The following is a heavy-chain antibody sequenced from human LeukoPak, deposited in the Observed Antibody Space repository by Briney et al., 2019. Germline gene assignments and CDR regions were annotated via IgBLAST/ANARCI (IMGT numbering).Heavy chain of an antibody. CDR1: GFTFSSYS. CDR2: ISSSSYI. J-gene: IGHJ4*02. V-gene: IGHV3-21*01. CDR3: ARDGYQLLHYFDY. Sequence: PGGSLRLSCAASGFTFSSYSMNWVRQAPGKGLEWVSSISSSSYIYYADSVKGRFTISRDNAKNSLYLQMNSLRAEDTAVYYCARDGYQLLHYFDYWGQGTLVTVSS. D-gene: IGHD2-2*01.